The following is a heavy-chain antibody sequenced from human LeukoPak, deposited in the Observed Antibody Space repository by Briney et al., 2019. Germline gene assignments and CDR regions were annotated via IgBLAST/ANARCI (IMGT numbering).Heavy chain of an antibody. CDR1: GGTFSSYA. V-gene: IGHV1-69*05. CDR3: ARDHHGSGSTYFDY. Sequence: SVKVSCKASGGTFSSYAISWVRQAPGQGLEWMGGITPIFGTANYAQKFQGRVTITTDESTSTAYMELSSLRSEDTAVYYCARDHHGSGSTYFDYWGQGTLVTVSS. J-gene: IGHJ4*02. D-gene: IGHD3-10*01. CDR2: ITPIFGTA.